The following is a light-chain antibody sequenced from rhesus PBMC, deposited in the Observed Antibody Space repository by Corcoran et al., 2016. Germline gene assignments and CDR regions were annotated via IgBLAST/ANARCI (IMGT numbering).Light chain of an antibody. CDR3: QQYYTTPLT. CDR2: WAS. V-gene: IGKV4-1*01. J-gene: IGKJ4*01. Sequence: DIVMTQSPDSLAVSLGERVTINCKSSQSLLYTSNTKNYLAWYQQKPGQAPNLLIYWASTRASGVPNRFSGSGSGTDFTLTISGLQAEDGAVYYCQQYYTTPLTFGGGTKVEIK. CDR1: QSLLYTSNTKNY.